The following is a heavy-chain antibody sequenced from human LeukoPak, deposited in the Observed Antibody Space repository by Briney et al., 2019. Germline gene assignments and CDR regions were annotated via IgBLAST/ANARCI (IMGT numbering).Heavy chain of an antibody. V-gene: IGHV4-59*08. D-gene: IGHD3-9*01. CDR1: GGSISSYY. Sequence: SETLSLTCTVSGGSISSYYWNWIRQPPGKGLEWIGFAYYSGNTDSYPSLKSRVTISVDTSKNQFSLKLRSVTAADTAVYYCARGFTTFQWFDLWGRGTLVTVSS. CDR2: AYYSGNT. J-gene: IGHJ2*01. CDR3: ARGFTTFQWFDL.